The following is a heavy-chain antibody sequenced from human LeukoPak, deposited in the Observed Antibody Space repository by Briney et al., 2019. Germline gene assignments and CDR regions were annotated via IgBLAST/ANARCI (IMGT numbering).Heavy chain of an antibody. CDR1: GFTFSSYW. CDR3: ARRSGPESYYDY. Sequence: GGSLRLSCAASGFTFSSYWMGWVRQAPGKGLEWVANIKQGGSEKDYVDSVKGRFTISRDDGKNSLYLQMNSVRAEDTAVYYCARRSGPESYYDYWGQGTLVTVSS. J-gene: IGHJ4*02. V-gene: IGHV3-7*05. CDR2: IKQGGSEK. D-gene: IGHD1-26*01.